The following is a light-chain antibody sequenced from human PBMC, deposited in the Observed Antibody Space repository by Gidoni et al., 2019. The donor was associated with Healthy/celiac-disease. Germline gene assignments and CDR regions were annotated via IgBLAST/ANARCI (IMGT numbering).Light chain of an antibody. CDR2: GAS. J-gene: IGKJ4*01. CDR3: QQYNNWPPLT. V-gene: IGKV3-15*01. CDR1: PSVSSN. Sequence: EIVMTQSPATLSVSPGERATLSCRASPSVSSNLTWYQQKPGQAPRLLIYGASTRATGIPARFSGSGSGTEFTLTISSLQSEDFAVYYWQQYNNWPPLTFGGGTKVEIK.